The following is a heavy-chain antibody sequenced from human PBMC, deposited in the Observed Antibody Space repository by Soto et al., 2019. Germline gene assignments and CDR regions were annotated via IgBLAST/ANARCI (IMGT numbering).Heavy chain of an antibody. V-gene: IGHV4-61*01. CDR2: IYYSEST. CDR3: ARGHSISLAATDTTHFDY. CDR1: GGSVSSGSYY. J-gene: IGHJ4*02. D-gene: IGHD6-13*01. Sequence: QVQLQESGPGLVKPSETLSLTCTVSGGSVSSGSYYWNWIRQPPGKGLEWIGYIYYSESTNYNPSLKSRVTISVDTSKNQFSLKLSSVTAADTAVYYCARGHSISLAATDTTHFDYWGQGTLVTVSS.